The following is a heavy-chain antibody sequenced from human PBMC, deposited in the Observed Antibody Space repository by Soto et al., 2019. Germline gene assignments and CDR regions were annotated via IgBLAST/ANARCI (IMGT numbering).Heavy chain of an antibody. V-gene: IGHV4-30-4*01. CDR3: ARHLAGDDYGDYAIDY. Sequence: PSETLSLTCTVSGGPISSGDYYWSWIRQPPGKGLEWIGYIYYSGSTYYNPSLKSRVTISVDTSKNQFSLKLSSVTAADTAVYYCARHLAGDDYGDYAIDYWGQGALVTVSS. J-gene: IGHJ4*02. CDR1: GGPISSGDYY. CDR2: IYYSGST. D-gene: IGHD4-17*01.